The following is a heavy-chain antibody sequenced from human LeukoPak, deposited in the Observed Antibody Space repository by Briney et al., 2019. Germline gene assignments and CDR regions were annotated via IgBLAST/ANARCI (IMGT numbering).Heavy chain of an antibody. J-gene: IGHJ3*02. CDR1: GFTFSSYW. CDR2: IKPDGSEK. V-gene: IGHV3-7*01. D-gene: IGHD4-17*01. CDR3: ARGDFNDYGGYVDAFEI. Sequence: PGGSLRLSCAASGFTFSSYWMSWVRQAPGKGLEWVANIKPDGSEKYCVDSVKGRFTISRDNAEKSLYLQMNSLRAKDTAVYYCARGDFNDYGGYVDAFEIWGQGTMVTVSA.